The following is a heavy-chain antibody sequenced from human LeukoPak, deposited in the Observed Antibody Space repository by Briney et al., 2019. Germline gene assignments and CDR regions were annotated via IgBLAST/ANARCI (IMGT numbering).Heavy chain of an antibody. V-gene: IGHV4-34*01. CDR3: ASQWLAQFDP. CDR1: GGSFSGYY. Sequence: SETLSLTCAVYGGSFSGYYWSWIRQPPGKGLEWIGEINHSGSTYYNPSLKSRVTISVDTSKNQFSLKLSSVTAADTAVYYCASQWLAQFDPWGQGTLVTVSS. D-gene: IGHD6-19*01. J-gene: IGHJ5*02. CDR2: INHSGST.